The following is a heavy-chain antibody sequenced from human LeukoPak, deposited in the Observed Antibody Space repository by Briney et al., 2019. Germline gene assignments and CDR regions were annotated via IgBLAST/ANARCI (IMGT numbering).Heavy chain of an antibody. J-gene: IGHJ5*02. CDR2: IYYSGST. V-gene: IGHV4-39*01. CDR1: GGSISRSSYY. CDR3: ARRVLLWFGESNNWFDP. Sequence: AETESLICTVSGGSISRSSYYWGWIRQPPGKGLEWIGSIYYSGSTYYNPSLKSRVTISVDTSKNQFSLKLSSVTAADTAVYYGARRVLLWFGESNNWFDPWGQGTLGSPSP. D-gene: IGHD3-10*01.